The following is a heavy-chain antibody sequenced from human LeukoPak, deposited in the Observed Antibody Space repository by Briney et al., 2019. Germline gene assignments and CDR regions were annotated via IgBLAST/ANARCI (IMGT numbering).Heavy chain of an antibody. CDR3: ARGWYSSSWYLDY. V-gene: IGHV3-11*01. D-gene: IGHD6-13*01. CDR1: GFTFSDYY. Sequence: PGGSLRLSCADSGFTFSDYYMSWIRQAPGKGLEWVSYISSSGSTIYYADSVKGRFTISRDNAKNSLYLQMNSLRAEDTAVYYCARGWYSSSWYLDYWGQGTLVTVSS. J-gene: IGHJ4*02. CDR2: ISSSGSTI.